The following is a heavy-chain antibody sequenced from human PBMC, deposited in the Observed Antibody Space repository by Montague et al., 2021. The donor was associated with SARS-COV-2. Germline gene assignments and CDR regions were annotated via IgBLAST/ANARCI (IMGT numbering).Heavy chain of an antibody. V-gene: IGHV4-38-2*02. CDR1: GHSIIVGLY. J-gene: IGHJ6*02. Sequence: SETLSLTCTVSGHSIIVGLYRGWVEHTPGLQPQWHVVSEHLVGTNYNPSLKTRVTMSLDTSKNQFSLKLTSVTAADTALYYCSRDITLGMDVWGRGTTVTVSS. CDR3: SRDITLGMDV. CDR2: SEHLVGT.